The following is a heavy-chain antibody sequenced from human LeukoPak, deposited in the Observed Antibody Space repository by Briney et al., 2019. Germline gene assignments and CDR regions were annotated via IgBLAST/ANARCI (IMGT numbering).Heavy chain of an antibody. D-gene: IGHD3-9*01. CDR1: GFTFSSYR. Sequence: GGSLRLSCAVSGFTFSSYRMSWVRQAPGKGLEWVSSISTSSSSKYYADSVKGRFTISRDNAKNSLDLQMNSLRAEDTAVYYCARWDDLFLIDFWGQGTLVTVSS. J-gene: IGHJ4*02. CDR2: ISTSSSSK. V-gene: IGHV3-21*01. CDR3: ARWDDLFLIDF.